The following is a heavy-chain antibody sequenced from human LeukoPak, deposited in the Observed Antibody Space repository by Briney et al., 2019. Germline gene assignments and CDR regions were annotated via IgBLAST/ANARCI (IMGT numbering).Heavy chain of an antibody. Sequence: KPGGSLRLSCAASGFTFSSYSMNWVRQAPGKGLEWVSSISSSSSYIYYADSVKGRFTISRDNAKNSLYLQMNSLRAEDTAVYYCAKVGLRYVDLVDVWGKGTTVTISS. CDR2: ISSSSSYI. J-gene: IGHJ6*04. CDR3: AKVGLRYVDLVDV. V-gene: IGHV3-21*01. CDR1: GFTFSSYS. D-gene: IGHD5-12*01.